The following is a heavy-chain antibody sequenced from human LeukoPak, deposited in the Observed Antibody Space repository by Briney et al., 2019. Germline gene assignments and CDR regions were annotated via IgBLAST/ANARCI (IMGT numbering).Heavy chain of an antibody. CDR2: IYYSGST. V-gene: IGHV4-59*01. CDR1: GGSISSYS. D-gene: IGHD6-19*01. Sequence: SETLSLTRTVSGGSISSYSWGWIRQPPGKGLEWIGYIYYSGSTNYNPSLKSRVTISVDTSKNQFSLKLSSVTAADTAVYYCARADYSSGWNDWFDPWGQGTLVTVSS. J-gene: IGHJ5*02. CDR3: ARADYSSGWNDWFDP.